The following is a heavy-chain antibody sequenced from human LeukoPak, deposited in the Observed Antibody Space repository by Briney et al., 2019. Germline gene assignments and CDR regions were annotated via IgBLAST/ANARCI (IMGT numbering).Heavy chain of an antibody. CDR1: GGTFSSYA. J-gene: IGHJ3*02. CDR3: AAGTVAPGAFDI. V-gene: IGHV1-69*06. Sequence: SVKVSCKASGGTFSSYAISWVRQAPGQGLEWMGGIIPIFGTANYAQKFQGRVTMTEDTSTDTAYMELSSLRSEDTAVYYCAAGTVAPGAFDIWGQGTMVTVSS. CDR2: IIPIFGTA. D-gene: IGHD1/OR15-1a*01.